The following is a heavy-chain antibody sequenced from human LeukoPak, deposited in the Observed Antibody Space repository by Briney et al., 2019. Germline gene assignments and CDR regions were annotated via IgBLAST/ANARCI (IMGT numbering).Heavy chain of an antibody. CDR3: ARDRQNDYGDYDDAFDI. Sequence: ASVKVSCKASGYTFINHWMHWVRQAPGQGLEWVGLINPTGTTTLYAQKFQGRITLTRDMSATTDYMELSSLTSEDTAVYYCARDRQNDYGDYDDAFDIWGQGTMVTVSS. CDR2: INPTGTTT. D-gene: IGHD4-17*01. J-gene: IGHJ3*02. CDR1: GYTFINHW. V-gene: IGHV1-46*01.